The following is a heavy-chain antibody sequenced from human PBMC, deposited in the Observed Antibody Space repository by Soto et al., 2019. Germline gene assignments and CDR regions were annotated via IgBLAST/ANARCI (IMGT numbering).Heavy chain of an antibody. CDR2: IYHIGST. V-gene: IGHV4-30-2*06. CDR3: VRDSVSTGRDCFDT. CDR1: GGTITSGRSS. Sequence: PSETLSLTCSVSGGTITSGRSSWSWIRQSPGKGLEWIAYIYHIGSTYYTPSLKSRVTISVERSENQFSLKLTSVTAADTAVYYCVRDSVSTGRDCFDTSGPGTLVTLCS. D-gene: IGHD2-21*01. J-gene: IGHJ5*02.